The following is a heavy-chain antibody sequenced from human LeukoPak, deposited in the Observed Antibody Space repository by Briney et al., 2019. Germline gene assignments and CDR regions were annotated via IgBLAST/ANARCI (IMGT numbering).Heavy chain of an antibody. Sequence: PGGSLRLSCAASGFTFSHTWISWVRQAPGKGLEWVGRVKSKNDGGSTDYAAPVKGRFFISRDDSRGTLSLEMNSLKIVDTAVYFCVGRPWNFDYWGQGTLVTVSS. CDR2: VKSKNDGGST. CDR3: VGRPWNFDY. V-gene: IGHV3-15*01. J-gene: IGHJ4*02. D-gene: IGHD3-3*01. CDR1: GFTFSHTW.